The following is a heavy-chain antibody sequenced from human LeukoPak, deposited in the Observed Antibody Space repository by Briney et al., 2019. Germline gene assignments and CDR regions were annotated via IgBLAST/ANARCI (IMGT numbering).Heavy chain of an antibody. Sequence: GGSLRLSCAASGFTGSSNYMSWVRQAPGKGLEWVLVIYSDGSGYYPDSVNGRFTISRDNSKNTLYLQMNSLRADDTAVYFCAGGSLLWQFDYWGQGTLVAVSS. CDR1: GFTGSSNY. CDR3: AGGSLLWQFDY. J-gene: IGHJ4*02. V-gene: IGHV3-53*01. D-gene: IGHD2/OR15-2a*01. CDR2: IYSDGSG.